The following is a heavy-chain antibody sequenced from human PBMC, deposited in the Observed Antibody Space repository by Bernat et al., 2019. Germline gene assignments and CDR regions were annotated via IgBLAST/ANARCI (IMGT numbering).Heavy chain of an antibody. CDR1: GFTVSSYY. D-gene: IGHD5-24*01. Sequence: EVQLVETGGALIQPGGSLRLSCAASGFTVSSYYMSWVRQAPGKGLEWVSVIYSGGSTYYADSVKGRFTISRDNSKNTLYLQMNSLRVEDTAVYYCARTRDGSYDYWGQGTLVTVSS. CDR2: IYSGGST. CDR3: ARTRDGSYDY. J-gene: IGHJ4*02. V-gene: IGHV3-53*02.